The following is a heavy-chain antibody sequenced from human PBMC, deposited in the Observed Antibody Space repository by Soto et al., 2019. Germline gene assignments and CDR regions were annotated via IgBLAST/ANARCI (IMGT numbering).Heavy chain of an antibody. CDR3: ARARGVVTAIMDV. Sequence: GASVKVSCKASGYTFTGYYMHWVRQAPGQGLEWMGWINPNSGGTNYAQKFQGRVTMTRDTSISTAYMELSRLRSDDTAVYYCARARGVVTAIMDVWGQGTTVTVSS. D-gene: IGHD2-21*02. CDR1: GYTFTGYY. V-gene: IGHV1-2*02. J-gene: IGHJ6*02. CDR2: INPNSGGT.